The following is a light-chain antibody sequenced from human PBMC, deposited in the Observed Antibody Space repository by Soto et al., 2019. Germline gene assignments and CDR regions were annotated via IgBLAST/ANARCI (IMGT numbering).Light chain of an antibody. J-gene: IGKJ3*01. CDR2: DAS. V-gene: IGKV1-33*01. CDR3: QRYYNLPIT. CDR1: QDIVNY. Sequence: DIQLTQSPSSLSASVGDRVTITCQASQDIVNYLNWYQQKPGKAPKLLIYDASKLESGVPSRFSGSGFGTDFTFTISSLQSEDIATYYCQRYYNLPITFGPGTKVEI.